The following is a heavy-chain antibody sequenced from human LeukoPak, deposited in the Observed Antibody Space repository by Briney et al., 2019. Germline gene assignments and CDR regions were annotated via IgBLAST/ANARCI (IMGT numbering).Heavy chain of an antibody. J-gene: IGHJ4*02. V-gene: IGHV3-30*03. CDR1: GFTFSSYG. Sequence: PGRSLRLSCVTSGFTFSSYGMHWVRQVPGKGLEWVAVISYDAKSNYHVDSVKGRFTISRDNSKNTLYLQMNSLRAEDTAVYYCAREESSSSGYYFDYWGQGTLVTVSS. CDR2: ISYDAKSN. CDR3: AREESSSSGYYFDY. D-gene: IGHD6-6*01.